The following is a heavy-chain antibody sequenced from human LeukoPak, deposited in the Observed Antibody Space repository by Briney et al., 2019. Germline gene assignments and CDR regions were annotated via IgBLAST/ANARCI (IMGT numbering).Heavy chain of an antibody. CDR1: GGSISSGGYY. CDR3: ARDRPAAPLDY. CDR2: IYYSGST. Sequence: SETLSLTCTVSGGSISSGGYYWSWIRQHPGKGPEWIGYIYYSGSTYYNPSLKSRVTISVDTSKNQFSLKLSSVTAADTAVYYCARDRPAAPLDYWGQGTLVTVSS. V-gene: IGHV4-31*03. D-gene: IGHD2-2*01. J-gene: IGHJ4*02.